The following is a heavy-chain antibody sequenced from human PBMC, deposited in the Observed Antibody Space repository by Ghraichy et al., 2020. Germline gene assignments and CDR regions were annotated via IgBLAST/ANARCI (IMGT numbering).Heavy chain of an antibody. CDR3: ARDTKKGETAAGFDY. CDR2: IKEDGSEK. D-gene: IGHD6-13*01. CDR1: GFTFSTYW. V-gene: IGHV3-7*01. Sequence: ETLSLTCAASGFTFSTYWMSWVRQAPGKGLEWVANIKEDGSEKYYVDSVKGRFTISRDDAKNSLYLQMNSLRGEDTAVYYCARDTKKGETAAGFDYWGQGTLVTVSS. J-gene: IGHJ4*02.